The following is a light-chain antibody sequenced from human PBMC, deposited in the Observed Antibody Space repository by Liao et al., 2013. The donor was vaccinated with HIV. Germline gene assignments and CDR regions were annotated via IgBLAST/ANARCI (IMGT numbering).Light chain of an antibody. Sequence: SYELTQPPSVSVAPGKTARITCGGNNIGSKSVHWYQQKPGQAPVPVIYYDSDRPSGIPERFSGSNSGNTATLSISRVEAGDEADYYCQVWDSSSDQGVFGTGTKVTVL. CDR3: QVWDSSSDQGV. CDR2: YDS. J-gene: IGLJ1*01. CDR1: NIGSKS. V-gene: IGLV3-21*01.